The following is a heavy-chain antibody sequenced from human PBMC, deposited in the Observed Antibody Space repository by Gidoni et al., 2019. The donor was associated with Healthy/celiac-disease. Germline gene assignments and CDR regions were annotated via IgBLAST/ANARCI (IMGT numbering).Heavy chain of an antibody. CDR2: IWYDGSNK. V-gene: IGHV3-33*01. CDR3: ARDRDLYSYRNYYFDY. J-gene: IGHJ4*02. Sequence: QVQLVESGGGVVQPGWSLRLSCAAPGFTFSSYGMHWVRQAPGKGREWVAVIWYDGSNKYYADSVKGRFTISRDNSKNTLYLQMNSLRAEDTAVYYCARDRDLYSYRNYYFDYWGQGTLVTVSS. CDR1: GFTFSSYG. D-gene: IGHD5-18*01.